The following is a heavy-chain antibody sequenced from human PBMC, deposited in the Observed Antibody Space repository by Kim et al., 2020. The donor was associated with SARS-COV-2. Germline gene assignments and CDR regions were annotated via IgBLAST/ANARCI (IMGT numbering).Heavy chain of an antibody. Sequence: ASVKVSCKVSGYSLSELSIHWVRQAPGEGLEWMGGYDPEPGETIFAQKFQGRVTMTEDTFTDTAYMELSSLRSEDTAVYYFASGYSSVGGDYWGQGTLVTVSS. D-gene: IGHD2-15*01. V-gene: IGHV1-24*01. CDR1: GYSLSELS. CDR2: YDPEPGET. CDR3: ASGYSSVGGDY. J-gene: IGHJ4*02.